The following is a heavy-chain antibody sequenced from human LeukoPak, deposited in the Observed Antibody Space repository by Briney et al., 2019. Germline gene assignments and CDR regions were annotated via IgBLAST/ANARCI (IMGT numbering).Heavy chain of an antibody. Sequence: PGGSLRLSCAASGFTFSNYWMSWVRQAPGKGLEWVANIREDGSEKYYVDSVKGQFTISRDNAKNSLFLQMDSPRAEDTAVYYCALGAGGGSIELNWGQGTLVTVSS. CDR2: IREDGSEK. J-gene: IGHJ4*02. D-gene: IGHD2-15*01. CDR1: GFTFSNYW. V-gene: IGHV3-7*01. CDR3: ALGAGGGSIELN.